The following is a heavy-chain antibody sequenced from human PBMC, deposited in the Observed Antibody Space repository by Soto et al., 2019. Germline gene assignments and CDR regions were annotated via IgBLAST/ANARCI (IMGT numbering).Heavy chain of an antibody. Sequence: EVQLFESGGGLVQPGGSLRLSCAASGFTFSSYAMSWVRQAPGKGLEWVSAISGSGGSTYYADSVKGRFTISRDNSKNTMYLQMNSLRAEDTAVYYCAKDFSQWSARRAFSPADYYGMDVWGLGTTVTVSS. J-gene: IGHJ6*02. CDR3: AKDFSQWSARRAFSPADYYGMDV. V-gene: IGHV3-23*01. CDR1: GFTFSSYA. CDR2: ISGSGGST. D-gene: IGHD2-15*01.